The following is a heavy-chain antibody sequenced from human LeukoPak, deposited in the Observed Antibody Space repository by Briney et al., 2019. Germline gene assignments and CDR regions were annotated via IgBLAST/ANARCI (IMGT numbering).Heavy chain of an antibody. D-gene: IGHD1-1*01. CDR1: GFTFSSYG. V-gene: IGHV3-33*01. Sequence: PGGSLRLSCAASGFTFSSYGMHWVRQAPGKGLEWVAVIWYDGSNKYYADSVKGRFTISRDNSKNTLYLQMNSLRAEDTAVYYCARDPPFTGTFDYWGQGTLVTVSS. CDR2: IWYDGSNK. CDR3: ARDPPFTGTFDY. J-gene: IGHJ4*02.